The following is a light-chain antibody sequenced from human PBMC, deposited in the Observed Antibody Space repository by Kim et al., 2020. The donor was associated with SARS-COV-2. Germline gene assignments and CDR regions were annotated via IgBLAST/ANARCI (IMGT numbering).Light chain of an antibody. CDR3: QQYETYART. CDR2: DVS. Sequence: SASVGSRVTITCRASQNVNNWLAWYQQKSGKAPKLLIADVSTLESGVPSRFSGSGSGTEFTLTISSLQPDDFATYYCQQYETYARTFGQGTKLEI. V-gene: IGKV1-5*01. CDR1: QNVNNW. J-gene: IGKJ1*01.